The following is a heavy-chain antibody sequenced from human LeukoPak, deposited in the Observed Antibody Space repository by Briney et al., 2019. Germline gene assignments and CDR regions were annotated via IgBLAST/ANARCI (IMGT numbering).Heavy chain of an antibody. D-gene: IGHD3-10*01. CDR3: TRRGEVNYYGMDV. V-gene: IGHV3-73*01. CDR2: IRSKANSYAT. CDR1: GFTFRGSA. J-gene: IGHJ6*02. Sequence: SGGSLRLSCAASGFTFRGSAIHWVRKAPGKGLEWMGRIRSKANSYATAYAASVKGRFAISREDSKNTTYLQMNSLKTEDTAVYYCTRRGEVNYYGMDVWGQGTTVTVSS.